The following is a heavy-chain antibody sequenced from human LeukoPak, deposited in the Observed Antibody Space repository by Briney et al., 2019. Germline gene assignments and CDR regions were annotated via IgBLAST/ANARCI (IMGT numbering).Heavy chain of an antibody. CDR3: ARQPNHTPAAAGTLGY. J-gene: IGHJ4*02. D-gene: IGHD6-13*01. Sequence: ASVKVSCKASGYTLTDYYMFWVRQAPGQGLEWMGWINPNTGGTNYAQKFQGRVTMTTDTSISTAYMELSRLRSDDTAVYYCARQPNHTPAAAGTLGYWGQGTLVTVSS. CDR1: GYTLTDYY. V-gene: IGHV1-2*02. CDR2: INPNTGGT.